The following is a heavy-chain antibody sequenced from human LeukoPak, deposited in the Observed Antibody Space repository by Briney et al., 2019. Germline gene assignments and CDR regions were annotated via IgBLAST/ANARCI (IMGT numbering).Heavy chain of an antibody. Sequence: GGSLRLSCAASGFTFSDYYMSWIRQAPGKGLEWVSYISSSGSTIYYADSVKGRFTISRDNSKNTLYLQMNSLRAEDTAVYYCARDSEMATIGSWGQGTLVTVSS. D-gene: IGHD5-24*01. J-gene: IGHJ4*02. CDR3: ARDSEMATIGS. CDR2: ISSSGSTI. CDR1: GFTFSDYY. V-gene: IGHV3-11*01.